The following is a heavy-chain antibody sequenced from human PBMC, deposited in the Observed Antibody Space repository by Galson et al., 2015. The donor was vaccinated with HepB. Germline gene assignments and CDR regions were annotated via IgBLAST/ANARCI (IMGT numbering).Heavy chain of an antibody. D-gene: IGHD3-22*01. Sequence: SVKVSCKASGYTFTGYYMHWVRQAPGQGLEWMGRINPNSGATDYAQNFQGRVTMTRDTSIRTAYMELSRLRSDDTAVYYCARGPIVVALNWFDPWGQGTLVTASS. CDR3: ARGPIVVALNWFDP. CDR1: GYTFTGYY. CDR2: INPNSGAT. J-gene: IGHJ5*02. V-gene: IGHV1-2*06.